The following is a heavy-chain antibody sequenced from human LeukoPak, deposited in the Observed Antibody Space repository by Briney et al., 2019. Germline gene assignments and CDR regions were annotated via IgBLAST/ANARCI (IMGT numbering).Heavy chain of an antibody. V-gene: IGHV3-23*01. CDR1: GFTFSNYD. J-gene: IGHJ4*02. D-gene: IGHD3-9*01. CDR2: IGGRDGGT. CDR3: AKWGDYDILTGYYDPDY. Sequence: GGSLRLSCVASGFTFSNYDMSWVRQAPGKGLQWVSAIGGRDGGTYYADSVKGRFTVSRDNSKNTLYLQMNTLRAEDTAVYYCAKWGDYDILTGYYDPDYWGQGTLVTVSS.